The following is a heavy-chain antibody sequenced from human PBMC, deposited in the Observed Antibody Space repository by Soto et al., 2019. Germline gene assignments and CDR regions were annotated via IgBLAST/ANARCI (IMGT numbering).Heavy chain of an antibody. CDR2: IYYSGST. CDR3: AKQSEYYYATGRAAPLYGMDV. D-gene: IGHD3-10*01. V-gene: IGHV4-39*01. Sequence: PSETLSLTCSVSGGSISSSSYSWGWIRQPPGKGLEWIGNIYYSGSTYYNPSLKGRVTVSADTTKNQFSLKLSSVTAADTAMYYCAKQSEYYYATGRAAPLYGMDVWGQGTTVTVSS. CDR1: GGSISSSSYS. J-gene: IGHJ6*02.